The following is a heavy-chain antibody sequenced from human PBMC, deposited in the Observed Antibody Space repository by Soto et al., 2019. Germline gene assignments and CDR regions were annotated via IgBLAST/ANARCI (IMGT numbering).Heavy chain of an antibody. CDR1: GFTFSSYG. D-gene: IGHD4-17*01. Sequence: GGSLRLSCAASGFTFSSYGVHRVRQAPGKGLEWVAVISYDGSNKYYADSVKGRFTISRDNSKNTLYLQMNSLRAEDTAVYYCAKVYGDYGVDYWGQGTLVNVSS. J-gene: IGHJ4*02. CDR3: AKVYGDYGVDY. V-gene: IGHV3-30*18. CDR2: ISYDGSNK.